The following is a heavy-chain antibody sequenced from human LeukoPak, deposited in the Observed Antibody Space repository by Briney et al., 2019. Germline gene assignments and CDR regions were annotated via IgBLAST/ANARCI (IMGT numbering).Heavy chain of an antibody. J-gene: IGHJ4*02. V-gene: IGHV1-46*01. CDR2: INPSGGST. D-gene: IGHD4-17*01. CDR3: ARESTVTTNDY. Sequence: ASAKVSCKASGYTFTSYYMHWVRQAPGQGLEWMGIINPSGGSTSYAQKFQGSVTMTRDTSTSTVYMELSSLRSEDTAVYYCARESTVTTNDYWGQGTLVTVSS. CDR1: GYTFTSYY.